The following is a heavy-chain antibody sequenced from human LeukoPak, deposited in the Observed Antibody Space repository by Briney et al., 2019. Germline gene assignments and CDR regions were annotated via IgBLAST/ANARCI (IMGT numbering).Heavy chain of an antibody. V-gene: IGHV3-23*01. J-gene: IGHJ4*02. D-gene: IGHD6-13*01. Sequence: GGSLRLSCAASGFTFSSYAMSWVRQAPGKGLEWVSAISGSGGSTYYADSVKGRFTISRDNSKDTLYLQMNSLRAEDTAVYYCAKDVPFHSSSWYNHSPYFDYWGQGTLVTVSS. CDR3: AKDVPFHSSSWYNHSPYFDY. CDR1: GFTFSSYA. CDR2: ISGSGGST.